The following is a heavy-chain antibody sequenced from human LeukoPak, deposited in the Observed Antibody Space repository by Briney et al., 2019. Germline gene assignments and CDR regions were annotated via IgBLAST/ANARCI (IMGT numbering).Heavy chain of an antibody. Sequence: GGSLRLSCAASGFTFSNYWMSWVRQAPGKGLEWVANIKEDGSEKYYVDSVKGRFTISRDNAKNSLYLQMNSLRAEDTAVYYCARDFAGPDVRGVKGHWFDPWGQGTLVTVSS. V-gene: IGHV3-7*05. D-gene: IGHD3-10*02. CDR1: GFTFSNYW. CDR3: ARDFAGPDVRGVKGHWFDP. J-gene: IGHJ5*02. CDR2: IKEDGSEK.